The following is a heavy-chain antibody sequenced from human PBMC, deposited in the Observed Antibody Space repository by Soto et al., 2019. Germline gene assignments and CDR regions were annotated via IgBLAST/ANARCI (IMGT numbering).Heavy chain of an antibody. CDR2: IRGSIGTT. Sequence: GGSLRLSCAASGFSFSSYAMSWVRQVPGKGLEWVSSIRGSIGTTYYADSVKGRFSISRDNSMNTLYLQMNTLRAEDTAVYYCVAAHTTSWYDHWGQGTRVTVSA. D-gene: IGHD2-2*01. CDR3: VAAHTTSWYDH. J-gene: IGHJ5*02. V-gene: IGHV3-23*01. CDR1: GFSFSSYA.